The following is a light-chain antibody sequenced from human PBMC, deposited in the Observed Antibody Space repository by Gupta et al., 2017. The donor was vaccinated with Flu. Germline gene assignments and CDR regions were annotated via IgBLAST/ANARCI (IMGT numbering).Light chain of an antibody. CDR1: QSVLSNSNNKDF. V-gene: IGKV4-1*01. CDR2: WSS. CDR3: QQQYSNPRT. J-gene: IGKJ1*01. Sequence: SLGERATIICKSSQSVLSNSNNKDFLAWYQKKPGQPPKLLIYWSSTRESGVPDRFTGSGSGTDFTLTISSLQAEDAAVYYCQQQYSNPRTFGQGTNVEIK.